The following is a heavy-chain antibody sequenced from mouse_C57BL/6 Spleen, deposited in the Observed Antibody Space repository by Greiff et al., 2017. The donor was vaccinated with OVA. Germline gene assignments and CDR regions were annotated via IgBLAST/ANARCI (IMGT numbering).Heavy chain of an antibody. J-gene: IGHJ4*01. V-gene: IGHV1-4*01. Sequence: QVQLQQSGAELARPGASVKMSCKASGYTFTSYTMHWVKQRPGPGLEWIGYINPSSGYTKYNQKFKDKATLTADKSSSTAYKQLSSLTSEDSAVYDCARSSTYYAMDYWGQGTTVTVAS. CDR3: ARSSTYYAMDY. CDR1: GYTFTSYT. CDR2: INPSSGYT.